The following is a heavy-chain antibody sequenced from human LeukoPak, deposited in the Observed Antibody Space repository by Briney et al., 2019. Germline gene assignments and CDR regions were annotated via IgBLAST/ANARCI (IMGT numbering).Heavy chain of an antibody. D-gene: IGHD2-21*02. CDR3: ARHLCGGDCPFSPYFDY. CDR1: GGSINSYY. CDR2: IYYSGST. Sequence: SETLSLTCTVSGGSINSYYWTWIRQPPGKGLEWIGYIYYSGSTNYNPSLKSRVTISVDTSKNQFSLKLSSVTAADTAVYYCARHLCGGDCPFSPYFDYWGQGTLVTVSS. J-gene: IGHJ4*02. V-gene: IGHV4-59*08.